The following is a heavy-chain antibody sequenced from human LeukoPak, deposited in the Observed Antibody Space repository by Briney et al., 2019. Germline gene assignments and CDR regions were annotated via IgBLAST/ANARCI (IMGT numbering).Heavy chain of an antibody. D-gene: IGHD3-10*01. V-gene: IGHV1-69*13. Sequence: ASVKVSCKASGGTFSSYAISWVRQAPGQGLEWMGGIIPIFGTANYAQKFQGRVTITADEFTSTAYMELSSLRSEDTAVYYCTRSGNITMIRGVITTPAIIGYWGQGTLVTVSS. J-gene: IGHJ4*02. CDR1: GGTFSSYA. CDR3: TRSGNITMIRGVITTPAIIGY. CDR2: IIPIFGTA.